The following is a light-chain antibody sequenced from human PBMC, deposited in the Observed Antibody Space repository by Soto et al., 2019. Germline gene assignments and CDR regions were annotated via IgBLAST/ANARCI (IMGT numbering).Light chain of an antibody. CDR3: QQFGSSLPHT. CDR2: GAS. CDR1: QVIGSRY. V-gene: IGKV3-20*01. Sequence: EIVMTQSPGTLSLSPGERATISCRASQVIGSRYLAWYHQKSGQAPRLLIYGASSRATGIPDRFSGSGSGTDFTLTISRLEPEDFGVYYCQQFGSSLPHTFGQGNKLEIK. J-gene: IGKJ2*01.